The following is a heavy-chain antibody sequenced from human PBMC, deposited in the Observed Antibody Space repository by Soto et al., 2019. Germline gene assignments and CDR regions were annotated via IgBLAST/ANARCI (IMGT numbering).Heavy chain of an antibody. D-gene: IGHD6-6*01. CDR1: GFTFSSYW. CDR2: IKQDGSAK. J-gene: IGHJ4*02. V-gene: IGHV3-7*01. Sequence: EVQLVESGGGLVQPGGSLRLSCAGSGFTFSSYWMSWVRQTPDKGLEWVAKIKQDGSAKSSVDSVKGRYTISRDNARNSLSLQTDSLRAEDTAVYYCVRAPREDTWVEYYFDYWGQGTLVTVSS. CDR3: VRAPREDTWVEYYFDY.